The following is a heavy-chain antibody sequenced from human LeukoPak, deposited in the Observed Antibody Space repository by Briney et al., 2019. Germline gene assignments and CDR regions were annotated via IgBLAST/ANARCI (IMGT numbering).Heavy chain of an antibody. D-gene: IGHD3-22*01. Sequence: ASVKVSCKASGYTFTGYYMHWVRQAPGQGLEWMGWINPNSGGTNYAQKFQGRVTMTRDTSTSTFYMELSSLRSEDTAVYYCARSSAYYSRFDCWGQGTLVTVSS. V-gene: IGHV1-2*02. J-gene: IGHJ4*02. CDR2: INPNSGGT. CDR3: ARSSAYYSRFDC. CDR1: GYTFTGYY.